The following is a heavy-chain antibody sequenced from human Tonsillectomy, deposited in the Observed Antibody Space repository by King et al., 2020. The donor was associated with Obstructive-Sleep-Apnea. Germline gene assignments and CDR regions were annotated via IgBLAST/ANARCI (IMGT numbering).Heavy chain of an antibody. Sequence: QLVQSGGGLVKPGGSLRLSCAASGFTFSDYYMSWIRQAPGKGLEWVSYIISRGSTIYYAVSVKGRFTNSRDNAKNSLYLQMNSLRAEETAVYYCARGARGWFGELSYYFDYWGQGTLVTVSS. V-gene: IGHV3-11*01. D-gene: IGHD3-10*01. CDR2: IISRGSTI. J-gene: IGHJ4*02. CDR1: GFTFSDYY. CDR3: ARGARGWFGELSYYFDY.